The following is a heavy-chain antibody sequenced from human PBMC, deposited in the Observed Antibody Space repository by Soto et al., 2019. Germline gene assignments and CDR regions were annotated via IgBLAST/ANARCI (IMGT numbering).Heavy chain of an antibody. CDR1: GFTFSSYW. CDR3: ARGLMLVHYGMDV. V-gene: IGHV3-74*01. CDR2: INSDGSST. D-gene: IGHD3-16*01. J-gene: IGHJ6*02. Sequence: EVQLVESGGGLVQPGGSLRLSCAASGFTFSSYWMHWVRQAPGKGLVWVARINSDGSSTSYADSVKGRFTISRDNAKNTLYLQMNSLRAEDKAVYYCARGLMLVHYGMDVWGQGTTVTVSS.